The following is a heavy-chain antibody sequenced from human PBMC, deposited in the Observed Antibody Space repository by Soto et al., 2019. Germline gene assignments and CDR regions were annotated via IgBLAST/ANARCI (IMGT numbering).Heavy chain of an antibody. Sequence: GGSLRLSCAASGFSFTTHAMHWVRQAPGKGLEWVAVISYDGTSKDYADSVKGRFTISRDNSKNTLYLQMNSLRGDDTVVYYCARVKDYRAGYYFDLWGRGTLVTVSS. D-gene: IGHD4-17*01. V-gene: IGHV3-30-3*01. J-gene: IGHJ2*01. CDR3: ARVKDYRAGYYFDL. CDR2: ISYDGTSK. CDR1: GFSFTTHA.